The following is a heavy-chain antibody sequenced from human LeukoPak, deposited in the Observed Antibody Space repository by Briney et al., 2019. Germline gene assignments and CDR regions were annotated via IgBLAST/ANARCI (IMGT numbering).Heavy chain of an antibody. V-gene: IGHV3-48*03. Sequence: GGSLRLSCAASGFTFGSYEMNWVRQAPGKGLEWVSYISSSGSTIYYADSVKGRFTISRDNAKNSLYLQMNSLRAEDTAVYYCARDGGIAVAAEVYFDYWGQGTLVTVSS. CDR2: ISSSGSTI. CDR1: GFTFGSYE. CDR3: ARDGGIAVAAEVYFDY. J-gene: IGHJ4*02. D-gene: IGHD6-19*01.